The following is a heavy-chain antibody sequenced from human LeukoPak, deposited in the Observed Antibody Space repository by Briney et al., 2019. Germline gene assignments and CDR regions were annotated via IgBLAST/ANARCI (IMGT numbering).Heavy chain of an antibody. J-gene: IGHJ4*02. CDR3: AKDTYYDFWSGYYIGYTDFDY. CDR1: GFTFSSYA. D-gene: IGHD3-3*01. Sequence: GGSLRLSCAASGFTFSSYAMSWVRQAPGKGLEWVAFIRYDGSNKYYADSVKGRFTISRDNSKNTLYLQMNSLRAEDTAVYYCAKDTYYDFWSGYYIGYTDFDYWGQGTLVTVSS. V-gene: IGHV3-30*02. CDR2: IRYDGSNK.